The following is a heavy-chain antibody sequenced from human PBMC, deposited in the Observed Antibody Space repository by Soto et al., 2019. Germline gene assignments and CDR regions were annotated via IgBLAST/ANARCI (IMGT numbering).Heavy chain of an antibody. CDR2: IYSGGTT. V-gene: IGHV3-53*01. Sequence: EVQLVESGGGLIQPGGSLRLSCAASGFTVSSSYMSWVRQAPGKGLEWVSLIYSGGTTHYADSVKGRFTISSDKSNNTLELQMSSLRAEDTAVYYCARDTYYSDNTNYHLFDYWGQGTLVTVSS. CDR3: ARDTYYSDNTNYHLFDY. D-gene: IGHD3-22*01. J-gene: IGHJ4*02. CDR1: GFTVSSSY.